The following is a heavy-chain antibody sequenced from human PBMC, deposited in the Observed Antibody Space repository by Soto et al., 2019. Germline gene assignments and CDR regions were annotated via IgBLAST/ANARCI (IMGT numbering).Heavy chain of an antibody. Sequence: EVQLVESGGGLVQPGRSLRLSCAASGFTFDDYAMHWVRQVPGKGLEWVSGINWNSGSIGYGDSVKGRFAISRDNAKNSLHLQMNRLSSEDTAFYYCVKDESINWYSGHFRHWGQGPRVTVSS. CDR2: INWNSGSI. CDR1: GFTFDDYA. J-gene: IGHJ1*01. V-gene: IGHV3-9*01. D-gene: IGHD6-13*01. CDR3: VKDESINWYSGHFRH.